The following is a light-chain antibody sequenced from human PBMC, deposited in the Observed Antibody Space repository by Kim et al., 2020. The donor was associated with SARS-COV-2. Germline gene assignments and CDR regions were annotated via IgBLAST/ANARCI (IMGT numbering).Light chain of an antibody. V-gene: IGKV3-20*01. CDR1: HSVSSSY. CDR3: QQYGGGLT. CDR2: GTS. J-gene: IGKJ4*01. Sequence: EFVLTQSPGTLSLSPGERATLSCRASHSVSSSYLAWYQQKLGQAPRLLIYGTSSRATGIPDRFSGSGSGTDFTLTISRLEPEDFAVYYCQQYGGGLTFGGGTKVDIK.